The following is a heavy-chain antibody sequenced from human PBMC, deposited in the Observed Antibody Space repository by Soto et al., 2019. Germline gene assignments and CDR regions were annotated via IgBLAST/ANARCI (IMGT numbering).Heavy chain of an antibody. Sequence: PSETLSLTCTVSGGSISSYYWSWIRQPPGKGLEWIGTIYYSGSTYYNPSLQSRVTMSVDRSRNQFSLKLNSVTAADTAVYYCARVRREYDTSGPVDYWGQGTLVTVSS. CDR3: ARVRREYDTSGPVDY. V-gene: IGHV4-59*04. D-gene: IGHD3-9*01. CDR1: GGSISSYY. CDR2: IYYSGST. J-gene: IGHJ4*02.